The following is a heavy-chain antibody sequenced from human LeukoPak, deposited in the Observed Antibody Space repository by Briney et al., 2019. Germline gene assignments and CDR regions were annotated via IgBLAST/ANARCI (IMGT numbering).Heavy chain of an antibody. CDR3: ARSQRRTTEFNY. Sequence: SETLSLTCTVSGGSISSSSYYWGWIRQPPGKGLEWIGSIYYSGSTYYNPSLKSRVTISVDTSKNQFSLKLSSVTAADTAVYYCARSQRRTTEFNYWGQGTLVTVSS. CDR2: IYYSGST. J-gene: IGHJ4*02. D-gene: IGHD2/OR15-2a*01. CDR1: GGSISSSSYY. V-gene: IGHV4-39*07.